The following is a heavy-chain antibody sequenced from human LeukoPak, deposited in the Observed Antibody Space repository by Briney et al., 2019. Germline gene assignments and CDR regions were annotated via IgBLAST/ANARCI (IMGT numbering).Heavy chain of an antibody. CDR3: AKDFVVVPGNVNYFDY. J-gene: IGHJ4*02. D-gene: IGHD2-21*02. CDR2: ISGSGDDT. CDR1: GFTFSNYA. V-gene: IGHV3-23*01. Sequence: GGSLRLSCAASGFTFSNYAMSWVRQAPGKGLEWVSAISGSGDDTYYADSVKGRFTVSRDNSKNTLYVQMKSLRAEDTAVYYCAKDFVVVPGNVNYFDYWGQGTLVTVSS.